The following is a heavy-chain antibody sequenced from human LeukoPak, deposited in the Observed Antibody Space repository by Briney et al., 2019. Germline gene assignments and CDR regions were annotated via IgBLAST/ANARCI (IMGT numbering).Heavy chain of an antibody. J-gene: IGHJ5*02. CDR3: ARESIAANWFAP. CDR2: VIPIFGTA. Sequence: ASVKVSCKASGGTFSSYAISWARQAPGQGLEWMGGVIPIFGTANYAQKFQGRVTITADKSTSTAYMELSSLRSEDTAVYYCARESIAANWFAPWGQGTLVTVSS. CDR1: GGTFSSYA. D-gene: IGHD6-13*01. V-gene: IGHV1-69*06.